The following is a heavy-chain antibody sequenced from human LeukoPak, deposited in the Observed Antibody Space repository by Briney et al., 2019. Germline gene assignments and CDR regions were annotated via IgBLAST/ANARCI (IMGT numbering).Heavy chain of an antibody. D-gene: IGHD5-18*01. Sequence: EASVKVSCKASGYTFTGYYMHWVRQAPGQGLEWMGWINPNSGGTNYAQKFQGRVTMTRDTSISTAYMELSRLRSDDTAVYYCARYSTAMPINWFDPWGQGTLVTVSS. J-gene: IGHJ5*02. V-gene: IGHV1-2*02. CDR1: GYTFTGYY. CDR3: ARYSTAMPINWFDP. CDR2: INPNSGGT.